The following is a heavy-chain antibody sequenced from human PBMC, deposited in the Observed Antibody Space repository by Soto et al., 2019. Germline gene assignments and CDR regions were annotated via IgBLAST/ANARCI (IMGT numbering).Heavy chain of an antibody. CDR2: INPNSGGT. CDR3: ARGGYWGGTIDY. Sequence: XSVKVSCKASVYTFTGYYMHWVRQAPGQGLEWMGWINPNSGGTNYAQKFQGRVTMTRDTSISTAYMELSRLRSDDTAVYYCARGGYWGGTIDYWGQGTLVTVSS. V-gene: IGHV1-2*02. D-gene: IGHD3-22*01. J-gene: IGHJ4*02. CDR1: VYTFTGYY.